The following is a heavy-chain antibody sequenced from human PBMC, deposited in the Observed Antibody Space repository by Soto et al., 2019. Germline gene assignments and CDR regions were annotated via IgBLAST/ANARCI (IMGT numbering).Heavy chain of an antibody. D-gene: IGHD6-25*01. CDR1: QFAFSAYS. J-gene: IGHJ3*01. V-gene: IGHV3-30-3*01. CDR2: ISYDGGSK. Sequence: SLRLSSAASQFAFSAYSMHLVRQAPGKGLEWVAVISYDGGSKYYADSVEGRFTISRDNSKNTLYLQMSSLRADDTALYHCARESGHLLIGGAFDLWGLGTMVTVSS. CDR3: ARESGHLLIGGAFDL.